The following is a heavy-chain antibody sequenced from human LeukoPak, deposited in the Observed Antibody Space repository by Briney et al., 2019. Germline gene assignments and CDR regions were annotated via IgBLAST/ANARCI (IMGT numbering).Heavy chain of an antibody. D-gene: IGHD6-13*01. Sequence: GGSLRLSCAASGFTFSNAWMSWVRQAPGKGLEWVGRIKSKTDGGTTDYAAPVKGRFTISRDDSKNTLYLQMNSLKTEDTAVYYCTTLAAAGTTYYYCYMDVWGKGTTVTVSS. CDR1: GFTFSNAW. CDR2: IKSKTDGGTT. V-gene: IGHV3-15*01. CDR3: TTLAAAGTTYYYCYMDV. J-gene: IGHJ6*03.